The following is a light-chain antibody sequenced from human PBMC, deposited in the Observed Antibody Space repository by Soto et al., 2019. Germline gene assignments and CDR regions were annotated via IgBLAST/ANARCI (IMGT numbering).Light chain of an antibody. V-gene: IGLV3-1*01. CDR3: QAWDSSPDVV. CDR1: KLGDKY. CDR2: QDS. J-gene: IGLJ2*01. Sequence: SYELTQPPSVSVSPGQTASITCSGDKLGDKYACWYQQKPGQSPVLVIYQDSKRPSGIPERFSGSNSGNTATLTISGTQAMDEADYYCQAWDSSPDVVFGGGTKLTLL.